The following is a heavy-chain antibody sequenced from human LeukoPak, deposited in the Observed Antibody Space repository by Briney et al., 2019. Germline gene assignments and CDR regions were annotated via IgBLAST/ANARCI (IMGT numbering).Heavy chain of an antibody. CDR2: ISSDGSNK. J-gene: IGHJ4*02. V-gene: IGHV3-30*01. CDR1: GFTFSSFG. Sequence: GGSLRLSCAASGFTFSSFGVHWVRQAPGKGLEWVAVISSDGSNKFYADSVKGRFTISRESSKNTLYLQMNSLRPEDTAVYYCARDRSVGVPTAISYDLDSWGQGTLVSVSS. CDR3: ARDRSVGVPTAISYDLDS. D-gene: IGHD2-2*02.